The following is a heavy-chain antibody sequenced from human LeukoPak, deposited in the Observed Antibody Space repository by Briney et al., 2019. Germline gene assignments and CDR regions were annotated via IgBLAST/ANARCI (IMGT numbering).Heavy chain of an antibody. CDR2: ISAYNGNT. J-gene: IGHJ3*02. CDR1: GYTFTSYG. Sequence: GASVKVSCKASGYTFTSYGISWVRQAPGQGLEWMGWISAYNGNTNYAQKLQGRVTMTTDTSTSTAYMELRSLRSDDTAVYYCARDTGLLDYYDSSGYDAFDIWGQGTVVTVSS. V-gene: IGHV1-18*01. D-gene: IGHD3-22*01. CDR3: ARDTGLLDYYDSSGYDAFDI.